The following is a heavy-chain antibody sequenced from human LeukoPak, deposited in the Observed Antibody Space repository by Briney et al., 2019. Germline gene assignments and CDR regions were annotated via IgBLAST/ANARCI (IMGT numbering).Heavy chain of an antibody. CDR1: GGSFSGYY. CDR2: INHSGST. CDR3: ASRYYYGSGTTFDY. D-gene: IGHD3-10*01. J-gene: IGHJ4*01. Sequence: SETLSLTCAVYGGSFSGYYWSWIRQPPGKGLEWIGEINHSGSTNYNPSLKSRVTISVDTSKNQFSLKLSSVTAADTAVYYCASRYYYGSGTTFDYWGQGILVTVSS. V-gene: IGHV4-34*01.